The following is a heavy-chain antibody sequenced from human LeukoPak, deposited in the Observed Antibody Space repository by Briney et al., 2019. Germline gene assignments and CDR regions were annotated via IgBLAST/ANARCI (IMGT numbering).Heavy chain of an antibody. J-gene: IGHJ4*02. D-gene: IGHD5-18*01. CDR3: ARDHVDTAPDY. Sequence: SVKVSCKASGGTFSSYAISWVRQAPGQGLEWMGRIIPILGIANYAQKFQGRVTITADKSTSTAYMELSSLRSEDTAVYYCARDHVDTAPDYWGREPWSPSPQ. CDR1: GGTFSSYA. V-gene: IGHV1-69*04. CDR2: IIPILGIA.